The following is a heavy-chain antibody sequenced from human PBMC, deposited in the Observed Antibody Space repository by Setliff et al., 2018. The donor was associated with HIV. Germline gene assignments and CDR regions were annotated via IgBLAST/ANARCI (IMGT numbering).Heavy chain of an antibody. CDR3: ATDPGYSSTWYSESFQH. CDR1: GYTLTELS. J-gene: IGHJ1*01. D-gene: IGHD6-13*01. V-gene: IGHV1-24*01. CDR2: FDPEDGET. Sequence: ASVKVSCKISGYTLTELSIHWVRQAPGKGLEWMANFDPEDGETFYAQKFQGRLTMTEDTSTDTAYMELSSLRSDDTAMYYCATDPGYSSTWYSESFQHWGQGTVGTVSS.